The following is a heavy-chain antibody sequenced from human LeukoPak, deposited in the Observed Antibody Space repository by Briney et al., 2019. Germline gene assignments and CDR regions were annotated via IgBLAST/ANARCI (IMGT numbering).Heavy chain of an antibody. CDR1: GVSISSGGYY. Sequence: TLSLTCTVSGVSISSGGYYWSWIRQHPGKGLEWIGYIYYSGSTYYNPSLKSRVTISVDTSKNQFSLKLSSVTAADTAVYYCARGSLPTVTPDYWGQGTLVTVSS. CDR3: ARGSLPTVTPDY. J-gene: IGHJ4*02. D-gene: IGHD4-17*01. V-gene: IGHV4-31*03. CDR2: IYYSGST.